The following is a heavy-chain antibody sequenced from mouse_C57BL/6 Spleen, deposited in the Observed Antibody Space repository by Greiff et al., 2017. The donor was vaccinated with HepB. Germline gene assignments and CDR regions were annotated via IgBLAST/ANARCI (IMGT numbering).Heavy chain of an antibody. CDR3: AAITTVVSWYFDV. CDR1: GYTFTSYW. D-gene: IGHD1-1*01. J-gene: IGHJ1*03. CDR2: IHPNSGST. Sequence: QVQLQQSGAELVKPGASVKLSCKASGYTFTSYWMHWVKQRPGQGLEWIGMIHPNSGSTNYNEKFKSKATLTVDKSSSTAYMQLSSLTSEDSAVYYCAAITTVVSWYFDVWGTGTTVTVSS. V-gene: IGHV1-64*01.